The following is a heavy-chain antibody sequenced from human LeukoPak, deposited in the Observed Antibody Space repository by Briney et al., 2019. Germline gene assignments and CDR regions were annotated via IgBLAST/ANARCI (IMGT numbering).Heavy chain of an antibody. J-gene: IGHJ4*02. V-gene: IGHV4-4*07. Sequence: SEPLSLTCTYIVSLPSISTYHWPWIRQPAGKGLEWIVRIHTGGSANYIPSLKCRGTMSVDTSKYQYSLNLSSVPAADAAVYYCAREVYYDTSALDYWGQGNLVTVSS. CDR2: IHTGGSA. D-gene: IGHD3-22*01. CDR1: LPSISTYH. CDR3: AREVYYDTSALDY.